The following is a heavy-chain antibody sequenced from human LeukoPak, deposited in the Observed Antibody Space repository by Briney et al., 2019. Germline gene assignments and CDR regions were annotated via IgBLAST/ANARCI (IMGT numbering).Heavy chain of an antibody. CDR1: GYTFTSYY. V-gene: IGHV1-46*01. J-gene: IGHJ3*02. CDR2: TNPSGGST. Sequence: ASVKVSCKASGYTFTSYYMHWVRQAPEQGLEWMGITNPSGGSTSYAQKFQGRVTMTEDTSTDTAYMELSSLRSEDTAVYYCASAVTTGTTNDAFDIWGQGTMVTVSS. CDR3: ASAVTTGTTNDAFDI. D-gene: IGHD1-1*01.